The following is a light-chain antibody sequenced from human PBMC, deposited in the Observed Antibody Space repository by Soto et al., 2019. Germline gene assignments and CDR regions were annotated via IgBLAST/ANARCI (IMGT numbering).Light chain of an antibody. CDR3: QQYSYWPRT. V-gene: IGKV3-15*01. CDR1: QGFSSN. J-gene: IGKJ1*01. Sequence: EILMTQSPATLSVSPGERATLSCRASQGFSSNLAWYQQKPGQAPRLLIYGASTRATGIPARFSGSGSGTEFTLTISSLQSEDFAVYYCQQYSYWPRTFGQGTKVEIK. CDR2: GAS.